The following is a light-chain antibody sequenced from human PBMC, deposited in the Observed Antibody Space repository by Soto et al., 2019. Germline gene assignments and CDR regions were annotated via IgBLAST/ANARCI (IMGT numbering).Light chain of an antibody. Sequence: QSVLTQPASVSGSPGQSITISCTGTSSDIGGFNFVSWYQQYPTKAPKLMIYEVTKRPSGVPYRFSGSKSANTASLTISGLQAEDEGDYYCSSYTTTNTYVFGTGTQLTVL. J-gene: IGLJ6*01. CDR1: SSDIGGFNF. CDR3: SSYTTTNTYV. CDR2: EVT. V-gene: IGLV2-14*01.